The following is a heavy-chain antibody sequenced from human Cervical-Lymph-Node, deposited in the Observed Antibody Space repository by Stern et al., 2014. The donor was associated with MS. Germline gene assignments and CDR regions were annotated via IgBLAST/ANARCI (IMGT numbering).Heavy chain of an antibody. V-gene: IGHV3-7*01. CDR2: IKEDGSEQ. CDR1: GFTFSRYW. CDR3: ARRVLVAMGGYPKTLDV. Sequence: EVQLVESGGVLVQPGGSLKLSCAASGFTFSRYWMTWVRQAPGKGLEWVANIKEDGSEQYYVDSVKGRFTMSRDNAKNSLYLQMNSLRAEETAVYYCARRVLVAMGGYPKTLDVWGRGTTVTVSS. D-gene: IGHD2-2*01. J-gene: IGHJ6*02.